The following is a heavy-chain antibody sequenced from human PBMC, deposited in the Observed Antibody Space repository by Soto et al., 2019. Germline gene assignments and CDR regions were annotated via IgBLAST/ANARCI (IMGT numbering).Heavy chain of an antibody. Sequence: QVQLQESGPGLVKPSQTLSLTCTVSGGSISSGGYYWSWIRQHPGKGLEWIGYIYYSGRTYYNASLKSRVTISVDTSKNQFSLKLSSVTAADTAVYYCARTWIQPHFDYWGQGTLVTVSS. CDR3: ARTWIQPHFDY. CDR1: GGSISSGGYY. D-gene: IGHD5-18*01. CDR2: IYYSGRT. V-gene: IGHV4-31*03. J-gene: IGHJ4*02.